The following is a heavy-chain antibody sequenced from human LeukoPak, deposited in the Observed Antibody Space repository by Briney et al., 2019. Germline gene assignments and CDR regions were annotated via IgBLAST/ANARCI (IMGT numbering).Heavy chain of an antibody. Sequence: GGSLRLSCVAYEFNFGNYNINWVRQAPGKGLEWVSSISSSSDCIYYRESVKGRFTISRNNDKHSVHPQMYVPAAEDTALYSCSNRGSRSYYFEYWGQGTLVTVSS. CDR3: SNRGSRSYYFEY. D-gene: IGHD3-10*01. CDR1: EFNFGNYN. V-gene: IGHV3-21*03. CDR2: ISSSSDCI. J-gene: IGHJ4*02.